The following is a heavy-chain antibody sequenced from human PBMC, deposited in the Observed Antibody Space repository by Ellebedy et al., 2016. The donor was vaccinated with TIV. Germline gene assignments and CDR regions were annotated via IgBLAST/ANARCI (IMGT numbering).Heavy chain of an antibody. V-gene: IGHV5-51*01. CDR3: ARLGCSSTSCYRWFDP. CDR1: GYSFTSYW. CDR2: IYPGDSDT. Sequence: GESLKISCKGSGYSFTSYWIGWVRQMPGKGLEWMGIIYPGDSDTRYSPSFQGQVTISADKSISTAYLQWSSLKASDTAMYYCARLGCSSTSCYRWFDPWGQGTLVTVSS. J-gene: IGHJ5*02. D-gene: IGHD2-2*02.